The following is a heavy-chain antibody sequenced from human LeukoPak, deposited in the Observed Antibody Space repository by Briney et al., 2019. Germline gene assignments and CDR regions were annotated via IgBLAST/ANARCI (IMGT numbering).Heavy chain of an antibody. CDR1: RGTFSSYA. V-gene: IGHV1-69*13. Sequence: ASVKVSCKASRGTFSSYAISWVRQAPGQGLEWMGGIIPIFGTANYAQKFQGRVTITADESTSTAYMELSSLRSEDTAVYYCARNYDILTGYRGYYYMDVWGKGTTVTVSS. CDR2: IIPIFGTA. J-gene: IGHJ6*03. D-gene: IGHD3-9*01. CDR3: ARNYDILTGYRGYYYMDV.